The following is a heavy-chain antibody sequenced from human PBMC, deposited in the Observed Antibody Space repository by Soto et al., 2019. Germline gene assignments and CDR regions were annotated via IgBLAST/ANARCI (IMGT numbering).Heavy chain of an antibody. CDR2: LSAHNGNT. D-gene: IGHD1-1*01. V-gene: IGHV1-18*01. CDR1: GYTFTSYG. CDR3: ARGRYGDY. J-gene: IGHJ4*02. Sequence: QVHLVQSGAEVKKPGASVKVSCKGSGYTFTSYGITWVRQAPGQGLEWMGWLSAHNGNTDYAQKLQGRVTVTRDTSPSRAYMELRSLRSDDTAVYYCARGRYGDYWGQGALVTVSS.